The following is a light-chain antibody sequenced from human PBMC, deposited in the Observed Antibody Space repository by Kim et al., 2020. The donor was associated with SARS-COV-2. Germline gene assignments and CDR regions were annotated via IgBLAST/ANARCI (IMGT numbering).Light chain of an antibody. CDR1: TSYDDGYDH. CDR2: DDN. J-gene: IGLJ2*01. Sequence: QSLTTACPETTSYDDGYDHFSWYQQYPRKAPKLMIYDDNHRPSGVSNRFSASKSDKTASLTISGLQAENEADYYCSSYTATTTLVFGRGTQLTVL. CDR3: SSYTATTTLV. V-gene: IGLV2-14*03.